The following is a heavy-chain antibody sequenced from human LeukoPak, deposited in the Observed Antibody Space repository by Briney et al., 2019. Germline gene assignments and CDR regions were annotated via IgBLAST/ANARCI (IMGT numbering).Heavy chain of an antibody. Sequence: PGGSLRLSCAASGFTFSSYDMHWVRQAPGKGLEWVSVISYDGSNKYYGDSVKGRFTISRDNSKNTLYLQMNSLRAEDTAVYYCAKARAVVTAIQYDYWGQGTLVTVSS. CDR3: AKARAVVTAIQYDY. V-gene: IGHV3-30*18. D-gene: IGHD2-21*02. J-gene: IGHJ4*02. CDR2: ISYDGSNK. CDR1: GFTFSSYD.